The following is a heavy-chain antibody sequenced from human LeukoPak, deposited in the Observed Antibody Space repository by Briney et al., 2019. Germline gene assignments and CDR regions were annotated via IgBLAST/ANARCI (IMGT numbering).Heavy chain of an antibody. CDR1: GFPVSSNY. CDR2: IYSGGRT. D-gene: IGHD2-2*02. Sequence: GGSLRLSCAASGFPVSSNYMSWVRQAPGKGLEWVSVIYSGGRTYYADSVKGRFTISMDNSKNTLYLQVNSLRAEDTAVYYCARVPLEFCSSTSCYRYYYIDVWGKGTTVTVSS. J-gene: IGHJ6*03. V-gene: IGHV3-53*01. CDR3: ARVPLEFCSSTSCYRYYYIDV.